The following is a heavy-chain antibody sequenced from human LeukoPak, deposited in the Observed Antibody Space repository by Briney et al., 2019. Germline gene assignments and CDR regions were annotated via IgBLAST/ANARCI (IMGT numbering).Heavy chain of an antibody. D-gene: IGHD3-9*01. J-gene: IGHJ4*02. CDR1: GFTFSSYA. CDR2: ISGSGGNT. V-gene: IGHV3-23*01. CDR3: AKDPPYDILTGYSNVFDY. Sequence: GGSLRLSCAASGFTFSSYAMSWVRQAPGKGLEWVSAISGSGGNTYYADSGKGRFTISRDNSKNTLYLQMNSLRAEDTAVYYCAKDPPYDILTGYSNVFDYWGQGTLVTAFS.